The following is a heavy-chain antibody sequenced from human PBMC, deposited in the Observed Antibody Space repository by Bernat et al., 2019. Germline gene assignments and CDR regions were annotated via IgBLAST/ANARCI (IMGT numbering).Heavy chain of an antibody. CDR2: IIPILGIA. Sequence: GAAVKKPGSSVKVSCKASGGTFSSYTISWVRQAPGQGLEWMGRIIPILGIANYAQKFQGRVTITADKSTSTAYMELSSLRSEDTAVYYCAREKEMGYYGSGSSDWGQGTLVTVSS. CDR3: AREKEMGYYGSGSSD. V-gene: IGHV1-69*04. D-gene: IGHD3-10*01. CDR1: GGTFSSYT. J-gene: IGHJ4*02.